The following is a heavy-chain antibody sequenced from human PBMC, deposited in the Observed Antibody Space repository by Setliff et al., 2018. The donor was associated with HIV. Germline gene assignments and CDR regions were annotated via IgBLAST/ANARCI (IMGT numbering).Heavy chain of an antibody. V-gene: IGHV3-53*01. CDR1: GFTVSSNY. Sequence: GGSLRLSCAASGFTVSSNYMSWVRQAPGKGLEWVSVIYSGGSTYYADSVKGRFTISRDNSKNTLYLQVNSLRAEDTAVYYCAAWRGSDAFDIWGQGTMVTVSS. CDR2: IYSGGST. CDR3: AAWRGSDAFDI. J-gene: IGHJ3*02. D-gene: IGHD3-10*01.